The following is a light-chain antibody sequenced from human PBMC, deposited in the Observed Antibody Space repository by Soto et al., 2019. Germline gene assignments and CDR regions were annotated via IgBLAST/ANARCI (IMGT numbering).Light chain of an antibody. J-gene: IGKJ2*01. CDR2: TIS. V-gene: IGKV2-40*01. Sequence: IVMTQTPLSLPVAPGEPASISCRSSQSLFDTEDGGTYFDWYLHKPGQSPQPLIYTISYRASEEPDRFSGSGSGTDITLNISRVEAEDDGTYYCMQRLDFPFTFGQGTKLEIK. CDR1: QSLFDTEDGGTY. CDR3: MQRLDFPFT.